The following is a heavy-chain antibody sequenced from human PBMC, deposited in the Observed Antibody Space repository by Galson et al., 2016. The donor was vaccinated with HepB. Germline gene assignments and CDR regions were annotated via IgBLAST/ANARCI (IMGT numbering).Heavy chain of an antibody. CDR2: IYYSGST. CDR1: GGSIRNYY. Sequence: SETLSLTCTVSGGSIRNYYWSWIRQFPGKGLEWIGSIYYSGSTHYNPSLNRRVTISIDTSKNQFSLKLSSVTAADTAVYYCAKDFSSSWFYYMDVWGKGTTVTVSS. D-gene: IGHD6-6*01. J-gene: IGHJ6*03. V-gene: IGHV4-59*01. CDR3: AKDFSSSWFYYMDV.